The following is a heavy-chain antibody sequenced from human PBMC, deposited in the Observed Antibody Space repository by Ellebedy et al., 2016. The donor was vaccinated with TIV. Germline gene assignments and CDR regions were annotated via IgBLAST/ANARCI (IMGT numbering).Heavy chain of an antibody. D-gene: IGHD3-16*01. CDR1: GFPFSAHA. V-gene: IGHV3-23*01. CDR3: AKASPSGLGVLDY. CDR2: ISGIGTGGNT. J-gene: IGHJ4*02. Sequence: WGSLRLSCAASGFPFSAHAMSWVRQTPGKGLEWVSAISGIGTGGNTYSTDSVKGRFTISSDISTNTLYLQMSSLGAEDTALYFCAKASPSGLGVLDYWGQGILVTVSS.